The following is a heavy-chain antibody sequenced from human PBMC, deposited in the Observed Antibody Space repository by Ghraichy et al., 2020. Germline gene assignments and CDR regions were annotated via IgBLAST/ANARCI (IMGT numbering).Heavy chain of an antibody. CDR3: AKHSYRSSPDNYFEP. D-gene: IGHD3-16*02. CDR1: GDSITTNAYY. Sequence: SETLSLTCTVSGDSITTNAYYWGWIRQPPGKGREWIGSIYYTGSTYYNPSLKSRVTMSVDTSKSQFSLKLSSVTAADTAVYYCAKHSYRSSPDNYFEPWGQGTLVTVSS. J-gene: IGHJ5*02. V-gene: IGHV4-39*01. CDR2: IYYTGST.